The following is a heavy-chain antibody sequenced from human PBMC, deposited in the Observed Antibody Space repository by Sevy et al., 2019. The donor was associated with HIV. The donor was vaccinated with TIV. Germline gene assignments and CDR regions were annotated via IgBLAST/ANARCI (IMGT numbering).Heavy chain of an antibody. CDR2: IIPILGTV. V-gene: IGHV1-69*13. D-gene: IGHD6-19*01. CDR1: GGTFSSYG. CDR3: ARWGGNGWYYFDY. Sequence: ASVNVSCKASGGTFSSYGISWVRQAPGQGLEWMGGIIPILGTVNYAQKFQRRVTITADESTKTAYMELSSLRSEDTAVYYCARWGGNGWYYFDYWGQETLVTVSS. J-gene: IGHJ4*02.